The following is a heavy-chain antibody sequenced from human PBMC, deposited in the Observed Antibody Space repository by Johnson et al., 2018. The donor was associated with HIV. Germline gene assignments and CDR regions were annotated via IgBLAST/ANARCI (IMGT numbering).Heavy chain of an antibody. J-gene: IGHJ3*02. CDR2: ISGSGGST. V-gene: IGHV3-23*04. CDR3: ATDIVVVLAVTGTGAAFDI. CDR1: GFTSSSYA. D-gene: IGHD2-15*01. Sequence: VQLAESGGGLVQPGGSLRLSCAASGFTSSSYAMSWVRQAPGKGLEWVSGISGSGGSTYNADSVKGRFTISSDNSKNSLYLQMNSLRAEDTAVYYCATDIVVVLAVTGTGAAFDIWGQGTMVTVSS.